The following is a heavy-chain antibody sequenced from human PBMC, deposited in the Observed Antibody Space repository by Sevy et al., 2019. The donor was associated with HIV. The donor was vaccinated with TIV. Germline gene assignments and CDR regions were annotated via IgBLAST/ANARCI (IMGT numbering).Heavy chain of an antibody. D-gene: IGHD1-1*01. CDR3: ATDPGTGTTY. CDR2: FDPEDGET. Sequence: ASVKVSCKVSGYTLTELSMHWVRQAPGKGLEWMGGFDPEDGETIYAQKFQGRVTLTEDTSTETAYMELSSLRSEDTAVYYCATDPGTGTTYWGQGTLVTVSS. V-gene: IGHV1-24*01. J-gene: IGHJ4*02. CDR1: GYTLTELS.